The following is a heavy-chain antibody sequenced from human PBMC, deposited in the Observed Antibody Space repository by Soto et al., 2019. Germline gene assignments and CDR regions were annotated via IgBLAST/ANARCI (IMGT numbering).Heavy chain of an antibody. CDR1: GFTFSDYY. Sequence: QVQLLESGGGLVKPGGSLRLSCAASGFTFSDYYMSWIRQAPGKGLECVAYISVSSTYANYADSVEGRFTISRDNAENSLVLQMNSLRADDTAVYYCARGVRHYSSEKPANFDYWGQGALVTVSS. D-gene: IGHD3-10*01. J-gene: IGHJ4*02. CDR2: ISVSSTYA. V-gene: IGHV3-11*05. CDR3: ARGVRHYSSEKPANFDY.